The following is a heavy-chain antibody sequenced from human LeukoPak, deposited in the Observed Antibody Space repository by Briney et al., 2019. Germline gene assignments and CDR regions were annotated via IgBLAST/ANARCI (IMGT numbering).Heavy chain of an antibody. D-gene: IGHD3-10*01. Sequence: ASVKVSCKASGYTFTGYYMHWVRQAPGQGLEWMGRINPNSGGTNYAQKFQGRVTTTRDTSISTAYMELSRLRSDDTAVYYCASGHYYGSGSYDYWGQGTLVTVSS. V-gene: IGHV1-2*06. J-gene: IGHJ4*02. CDR1: GYTFTGYY. CDR2: INPNSGGT. CDR3: ASGHYYGSGSYDY.